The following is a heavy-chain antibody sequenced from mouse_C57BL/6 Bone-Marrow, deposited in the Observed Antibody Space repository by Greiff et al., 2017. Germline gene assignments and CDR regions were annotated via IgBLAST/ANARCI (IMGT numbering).Heavy chain of an antibody. V-gene: IGHV5-12*01. CDR3: ARRDGYSTFAY. CDR2: ISNGGGST. CDR1: GFTFSDYY. J-gene: IGHJ3*01. Sequence: EVKLVESGGGLVQPGGSLKLSCAASGFTFSDYYMYWVRQTPEKRLEWVAYISNGGGSTYYPDTVKGRFTISRDNAKNTLYLQMSRLKSEDTAMYYCARRDGYSTFAYWGQGTLVTVSA. D-gene: IGHD2-3*01.